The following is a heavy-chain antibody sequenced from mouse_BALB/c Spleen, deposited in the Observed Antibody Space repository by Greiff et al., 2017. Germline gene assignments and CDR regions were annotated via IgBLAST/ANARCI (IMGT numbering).Heavy chain of an antibody. CDR2: ISTYYGDA. V-gene: IGHV1S137*01. J-gene: IGHJ3*01. CDR1: GYTFTDYA. CDR3: ARWFQAWFAD. D-gene: IGHD1-1*02. Sequence: QVQLQQSGAELVRPGVSVKISCKGSGYTFTDYAMHWVQQSHAKGLEWIGVISTYYGDASYNQKFKGKATMTVDKSSSTAYMELARLTSDDSAIYYCARWFQAWFADWGQGTLVTVSA.